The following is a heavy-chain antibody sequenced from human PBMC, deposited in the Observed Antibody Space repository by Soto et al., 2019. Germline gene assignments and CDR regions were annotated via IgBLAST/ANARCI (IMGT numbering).Heavy chain of an antibody. Sequence: PGGSLRLSCSASGFIFSDYAMQWVRQAPWKGLEYVSGISSNGGTTYYADSVKGRFTISRDNSKNTLYFQMSSLRAEDTAVYYCARDRFPYHYDRRGLGNYWGQGTRVTVSS. J-gene: IGHJ4*02. CDR2: ISSNGGTT. CDR3: ARDRFPYHYDRRGLGNY. D-gene: IGHD3-22*01. CDR1: GFIFSDYA. V-gene: IGHV3-64D*06.